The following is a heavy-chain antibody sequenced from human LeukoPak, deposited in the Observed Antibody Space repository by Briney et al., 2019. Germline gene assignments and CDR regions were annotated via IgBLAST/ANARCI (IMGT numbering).Heavy chain of an antibody. J-gene: IGHJ4*02. D-gene: IGHD5-24*01. Sequence: GGSLRLSCAASGFTVSSNYMSWVREAPGKGLEWVSVFYADGSTYYADSAKGRFTISRDNSKNTLYLQMNSLRAEDTAVYYCARGDGYNFFDSWGQGTLVTVSS. CDR2: FYADGST. CDR3: ARGDGYNFFDS. CDR1: GFTVSSNY. V-gene: IGHV3-66*01.